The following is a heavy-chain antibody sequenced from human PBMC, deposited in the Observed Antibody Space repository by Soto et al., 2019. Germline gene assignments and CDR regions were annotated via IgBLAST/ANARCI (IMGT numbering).Heavy chain of an antibody. CDR1: GFTFDDYA. Sequence: GGSLRLSCAASGFTFDDYAMHWVRQAPGKGLEWVSGISWNSGSIGYADSVKGRFTISRDNAKNSLYLQMNSLRAEDAALYYCAKDTNYDFWSGYLKGWGQGTLVTVSS. CDR3: AKDTNYDFWSGYLKG. D-gene: IGHD3-3*01. J-gene: IGHJ4*02. V-gene: IGHV3-9*01. CDR2: ISWNSGSI.